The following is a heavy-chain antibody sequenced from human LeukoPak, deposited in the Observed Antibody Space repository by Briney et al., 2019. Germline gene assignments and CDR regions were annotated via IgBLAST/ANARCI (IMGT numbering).Heavy chain of an antibody. V-gene: IGHV3-21*01. CDR2: ISSSSSYI. Sequence: PGESLRLSCAASGFTFSSYSMNWVRQAPGKGLEWVSSISSSSSYIYYADSVKGRFTISRDNAKNSLYLQMNSLRAEDTAVYYCARDVYPSIAKSDYYYMDVWGKGTTVTVSS. CDR3: ARDVYPSIAKSDYYYMDV. D-gene: IGHD6-6*01. CDR1: GFTFSSYS. J-gene: IGHJ6*03.